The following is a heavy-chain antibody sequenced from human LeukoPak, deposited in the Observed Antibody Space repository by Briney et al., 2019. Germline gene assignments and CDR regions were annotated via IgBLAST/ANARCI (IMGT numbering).Heavy chain of an antibody. V-gene: IGHV1-18*01. CDR1: GYTTNTYG. J-gene: IGHJ6*03. CDR2: ISPYNSYT. Sequence: GASVKVSCKASGYTTNTYGFAWVRQAPGQGLEWIGWISPYNSYTKYADKLQGRLTMTTDTSTTTSYMELRSLRSDDTAVYFCANVATRRYFFYYMDVWGKGTTVTVS. CDR3: ANVATRRYFFYYMDV.